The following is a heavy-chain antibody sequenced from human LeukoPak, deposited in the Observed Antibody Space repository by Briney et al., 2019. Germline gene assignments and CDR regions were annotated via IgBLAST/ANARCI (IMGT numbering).Heavy chain of an antibody. CDR3: ARGVGATTWNWFDP. J-gene: IGHJ5*02. V-gene: IGHV4-4*02. D-gene: IGHD1-26*01. CDR1: GGSISSNN. CDR2: IHDSGST. Sequence: SETLSLTCAVSGGSISSNNWWSWIRQPPGKGLEWIGYIHDSGSTNYNPSLKSRVTISVDTSKNQFSLKLSSVTAADTAVYYCARGVGATTWNWFDPWGQGTRVTVSS.